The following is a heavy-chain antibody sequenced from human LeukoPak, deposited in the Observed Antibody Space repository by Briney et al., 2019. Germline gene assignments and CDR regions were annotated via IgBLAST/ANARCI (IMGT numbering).Heavy chain of an antibody. V-gene: IGHV3-21*06. J-gene: IGHJ4*02. CDR1: GFTFSTYN. D-gene: IGHD3-9*01. Sequence: GGSLRLSCAASGFTFSTYNMNWVCQAPGKGLEWVSSITSGGGYTYYADSVKGRFTTSRDNAKNSLSLRLDSLRAEDTAVYYCARGHYDVLTSSYKWTPDYWGQGTLVTVSS. CDR2: ITSGGGYT. CDR3: ARGHYDVLTSSYKWTPDY.